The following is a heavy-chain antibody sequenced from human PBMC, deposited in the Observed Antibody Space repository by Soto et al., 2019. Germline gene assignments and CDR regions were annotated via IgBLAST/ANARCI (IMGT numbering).Heavy chain of an antibody. CDR2: TYYSGST. Sequence: QVQLQESGPGLVKPSETLSLTCTVSGDSISSYYWNWIRQPPGKGLEWIWYTYYSGSTDYNPSLKSRVTISVDTSKNQFSLKLTSVTAADTAVYYCARGRGYSGYDLGYWGQGTLVTVSS. CDR3: ARGRGYSGYDLGY. V-gene: IGHV4-59*01. CDR1: GDSISSYY. J-gene: IGHJ4*02. D-gene: IGHD5-12*01.